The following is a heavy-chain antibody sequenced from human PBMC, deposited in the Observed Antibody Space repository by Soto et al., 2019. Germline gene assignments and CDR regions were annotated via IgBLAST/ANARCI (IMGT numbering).Heavy chain of an antibody. CDR1: GFTFSSYA. V-gene: IGHV3-23*01. Sequence: GGSLRLSCAASGFTFSSYAMSWVRRAPGKGLEWVSAISGSGGSTYYADSVKGRFTISRDNSKNTLYLQMNSLRAEDTAVYYCAKSGSPVGATHGAEANFDYWGQGTLVTVSS. J-gene: IGHJ4*02. CDR2: ISGSGGST. D-gene: IGHD1-26*01. CDR3: AKSGSPVGATHGAEANFDY.